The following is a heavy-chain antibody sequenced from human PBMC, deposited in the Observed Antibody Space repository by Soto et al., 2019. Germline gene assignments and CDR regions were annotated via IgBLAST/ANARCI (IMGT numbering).Heavy chain of an antibody. CDR3: ARAFIGYPFDP. D-gene: IGHD2-15*01. J-gene: IGHJ5*02. CDR1: GGSISSGDYY. Sequence: QVQLQESGPGLVKPSQTLSLTCTVSGGSISSGDYYWSWIRQPPGKGLEWIGYIYYSGSTYYNPSLRSRVTRSVDTSKTQLSLKLSSVTAADTAVYYCARAFIGYPFDPWGQGTLVTVSS. V-gene: IGHV4-30-4*01. CDR2: IYYSGST.